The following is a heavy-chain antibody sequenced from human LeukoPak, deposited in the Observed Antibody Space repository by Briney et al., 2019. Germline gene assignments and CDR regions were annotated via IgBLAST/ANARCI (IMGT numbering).Heavy chain of an antibody. CDR2: ISAYNGNT. CDR1: GYTFTGYY. Sequence: ASVKVSCKASGYTFTGYYMHWVGQAPGQGLEWMGWISAYNGNTNYAQKLQGRVTMTTDTSTSTAYMELRSLRSDDTAVYYCARDVYSYGCGGYWGQGTLVTVSS. V-gene: IGHV1-18*04. D-gene: IGHD5-18*01. CDR3: ARDVYSYGCGGY. J-gene: IGHJ4*02.